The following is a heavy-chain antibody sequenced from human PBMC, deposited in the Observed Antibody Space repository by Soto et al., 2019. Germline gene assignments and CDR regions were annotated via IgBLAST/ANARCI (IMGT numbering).Heavy chain of an antibody. D-gene: IGHD3-10*01. CDR2: INPNSGGT. V-gene: IGHV1-2*04. Sequence: ASVKVSCKASGYTFTGYYMHWVRQAPGQGLEWMGWINPNSGGTNYAQKFQGWVTMTRDTSISTAYMELSRLRPDDTAVYYCARGGTIGVNYCYGMDVWGQGTTVTVSS. CDR1: GYTFTGYY. CDR3: ARGGTIGVNYCYGMDV. J-gene: IGHJ6*02.